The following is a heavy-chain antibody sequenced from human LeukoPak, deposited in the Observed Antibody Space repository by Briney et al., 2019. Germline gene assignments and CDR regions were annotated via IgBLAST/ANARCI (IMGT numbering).Heavy chain of an antibody. CDR3: ARGGITIFGVVIPNFDY. CDR1: GFTFDDYG. D-gene: IGHD3-3*01. J-gene: IGHJ4*02. V-gene: IGHV3-20*04. CDR2: INWTGGRT. Sequence: PGGSLRLSCAASGFTFDDYGMSWVRQAPGKGLEWVSGINWTGGRTGYADSVKGRLTISRDNAKNSLYLQMNSLRAEDTALYYCARGGITIFGVVIPNFDYWGQGTLVTVSS.